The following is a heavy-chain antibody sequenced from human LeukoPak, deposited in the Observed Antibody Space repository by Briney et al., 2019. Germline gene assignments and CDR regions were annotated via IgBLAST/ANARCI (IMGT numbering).Heavy chain of an antibody. CDR3: ARGAIWFGEPYYYGMDV. Sequence: GASVKVSCKASGGTFSSYAISWVRQAPGQGLEWMGGIIPIFGTANYAQKFQGRVTITTDESTSTAYMELSSLRSEDTAVYYCARGAIWFGEPYYYGMDVWGQGTTVTVSS. CDR1: GGTFSSYA. CDR2: IIPIFGTA. V-gene: IGHV1-69*05. D-gene: IGHD3-10*01. J-gene: IGHJ6*02.